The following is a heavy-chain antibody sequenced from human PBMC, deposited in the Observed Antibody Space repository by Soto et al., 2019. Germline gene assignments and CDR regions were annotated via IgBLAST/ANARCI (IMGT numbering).Heavy chain of an antibody. CDR1: GFTFSIYA. J-gene: IGHJ4*02. V-gene: IGHV3-30-3*01. CDR2: ISYDGSNK. CDR3: ARDYYKYYDSSGYYRSPAY. D-gene: IGHD3-22*01. Sequence: GGSLRLSCAASGFTFSIYAMHWVRQAPGKGLEWVAVISYDGSNKYYADSVKGRFTISRDNSKNTLYLQMNSLRAEDTAVYYCARDYYKYYDSSGYYRSPAYWGQGTLVTVSS.